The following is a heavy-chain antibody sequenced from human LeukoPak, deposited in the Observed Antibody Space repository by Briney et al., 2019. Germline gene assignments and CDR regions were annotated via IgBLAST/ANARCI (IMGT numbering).Heavy chain of an antibody. CDR3: TTEGYTYGNHALDI. Sequence: PGGSLRLFCGASGFTFSIFAMIWVREPRGKGREWVGHIKRKSDGRTTDYAAPVKGRFTISRDDSKNTLFVQMNNLEIEDTAVYYCTTEGYTYGNHALDIWGQGTMVTVSS. CDR1: GFTFSIFA. J-gene: IGHJ3*02. V-gene: IGHV3-15*01. CDR2: IKRKSDGRTT. D-gene: IGHD5-18*01.